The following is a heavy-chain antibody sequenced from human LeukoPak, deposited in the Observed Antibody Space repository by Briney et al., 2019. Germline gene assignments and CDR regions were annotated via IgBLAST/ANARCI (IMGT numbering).Heavy chain of an antibody. CDR2: VNEDGSEK. Sequence: GGSLRLSCAASGFTFSKYWMTWVRQAPGKGLEWVANVNEDGSEKYYVESAVGRFTISRDNAKTLLYLHMNSLRGEDTAVYYCAKSGGFFDTWGQGTLVTVSS. D-gene: IGHD3-9*01. J-gene: IGHJ4*02. CDR3: AKSGGFFDT. CDR1: GFTFSKYW. V-gene: IGHV3-7*01.